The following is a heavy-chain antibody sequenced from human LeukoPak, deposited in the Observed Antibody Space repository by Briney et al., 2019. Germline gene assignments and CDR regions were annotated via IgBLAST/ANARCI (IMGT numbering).Heavy chain of an antibody. D-gene: IGHD3-9*01. J-gene: IGHJ4*02. Sequence: PSETLSLTCAVYGGSFSGYYWSWIRQPPGKGLEWIGEINHSGSTNYNPSLKSRVTMSVDTSKNQFSLKLSSVTAADTAVYYCAREGDDILTGYPARNFDYWGQGTLVTVSS. CDR3: AREGDDILTGYPARNFDY. V-gene: IGHV4-34*01. CDR2: INHSGST. CDR1: GGSFSGYY.